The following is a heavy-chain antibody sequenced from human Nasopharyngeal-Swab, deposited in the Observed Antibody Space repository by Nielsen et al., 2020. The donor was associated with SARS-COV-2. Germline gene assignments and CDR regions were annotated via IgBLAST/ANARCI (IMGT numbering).Heavy chain of an antibody. CDR2: IIPIFGTA. CDR3: ARYIVVVPAAIPGHYGMDV. CDR1: GGTFSSYA. J-gene: IGHJ6*02. Sequence: SVKVSCKASGGTFSSYAISWVRQAPAQGLEWMGGIIPIFGTANYAQKFQGRVTITADKSTSTAYMELSSLGSEDTAVYYCARYIVVVPAAIPGHYGMDVWGQGTTVTVSS. D-gene: IGHD2-2*01. V-gene: IGHV1-69*06.